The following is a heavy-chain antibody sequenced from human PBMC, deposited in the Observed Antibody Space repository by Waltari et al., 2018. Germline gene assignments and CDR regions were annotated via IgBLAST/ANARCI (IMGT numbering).Heavy chain of an antibody. CDR1: GFTFRSFS. CDR2: ISSDGTTI. CDR3: ARDQYFSRSYYGMDV. D-gene: IGHD3-9*01. J-gene: IGHJ6*02. V-gene: IGHV3-48*01. Sequence: EVQLVESGGGLVKPGGSLRLSCAASGFTFRSFSMNGVRQAPGKGLEWISYISSDGTTIYDADSVKGRFTISRDNAKNSVYLQMNSLRAEDTAVYYCARDQYFSRSYYGMDVWGQGTTVTVS.